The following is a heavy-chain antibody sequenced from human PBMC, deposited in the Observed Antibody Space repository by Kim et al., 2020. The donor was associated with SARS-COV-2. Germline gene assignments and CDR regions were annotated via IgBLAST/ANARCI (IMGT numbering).Heavy chain of an antibody. V-gene: IGHV1-3*01. CDR3: AREGHSSGSLAFHN. Sequence: ASVKVSCKASGYSFSDYALYWVRQAPGQSLEWMGWINAGNGTTRYSQKFQGRVTITRDPSASTVYMELSSLRSEDTAVYYCAREGHSSGSLAFHNWGQGTPVTVSS. D-gene: IGHD3-22*01. CDR2: INAGNGTT. J-gene: IGHJ4*02. CDR1: GYSFSDYA.